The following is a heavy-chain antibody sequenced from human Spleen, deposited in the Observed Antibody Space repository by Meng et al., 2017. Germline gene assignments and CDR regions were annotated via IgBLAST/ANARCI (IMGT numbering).Heavy chain of an antibody. V-gene: IGHV1-2*06. CDR2: IDPKSGDT. J-gene: IGHJ4*02. CDR3: ARDEDISAAGKLFGDY. Sequence: QGRLVQAGGEVKKPGASVKVSCKPSGYNFPDYWLHWVRRAPGQGLEWMGRIDPKSGDTHYAQRFQGRVTMTGDTSISTAYMELSGLRSDDTAMYYCARDEDISAAGKLFGDYWGQGTLVTVSS. D-gene: IGHD6-13*01. CDR1: GYNFPDYW.